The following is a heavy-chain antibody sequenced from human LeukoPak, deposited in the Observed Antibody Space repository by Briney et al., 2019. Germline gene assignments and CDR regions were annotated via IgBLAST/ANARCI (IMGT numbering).Heavy chain of an antibody. CDR3: ARVGSRIAASYYSDY. CDR2: IIPIFGTA. Sequence: SVKVSCKASGGTFSSYAISWVRQAPGQGLEWMGGIIPIFGTANYAQKFQGRVTMTRDTSISTAYMELSRLRSDDTAVYYCARVGSRIAASYYSDYWGQGTLVTVSS. V-gene: IGHV1-69*05. CDR1: GGTFSSYA. J-gene: IGHJ4*02. D-gene: IGHD6-6*01.